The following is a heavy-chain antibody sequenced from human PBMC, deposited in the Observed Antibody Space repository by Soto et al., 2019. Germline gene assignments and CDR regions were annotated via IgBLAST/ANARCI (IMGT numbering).Heavy chain of an antibody. CDR2: IIPIFGTA. J-gene: IGHJ6*02. V-gene: IGHV1-69*01. D-gene: IGHD2-15*01. CDR3: ARVPHKYCSGGSFYLGDYYYYYGMDV. CDR1: GGTFSSYA. Sequence: QVQLVQSGAEVKKPGSSVKVSCKASGGTFSSYAISWVRQAPGHGLEWMGGIIPIFGTANYAQKFQGRVTITADESTITAYMELSSLRSEDTAVYYCARVPHKYCSGGSFYLGDYYYYYGMDVWGQGTTVTVSS.